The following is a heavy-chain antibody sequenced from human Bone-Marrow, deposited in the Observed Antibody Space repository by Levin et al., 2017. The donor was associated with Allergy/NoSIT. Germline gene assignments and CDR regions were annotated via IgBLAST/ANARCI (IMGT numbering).Heavy chain of an antibody. D-gene: IGHD5/OR15-5a*01. CDR1: GYSFTGYF. V-gene: IGHV1-2*02. CDR2: INPDSGAT. Sequence: GESLKISCKASGYSFTGYFLHWLRQAPGEGLEWMGSINPDSGATRYGQKFSGRVTMTRDTSITTAYMELTRLTSDDTAKYFCATIVSTANSAFDIWGQGTVVTVSS. J-gene: IGHJ3*02. CDR3: ATIVSTANSAFDI.